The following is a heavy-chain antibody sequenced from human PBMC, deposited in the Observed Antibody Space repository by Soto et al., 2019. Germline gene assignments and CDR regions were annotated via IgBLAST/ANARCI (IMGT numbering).Heavy chain of an antibody. V-gene: IGHV1-69*06. CDR3: ASGPRGWFLSRAHAFDI. D-gene: IGHD3-3*01. CDR1: GGTFSSYA. CDR2: IIPIFGTA. Sequence: QVQLVQSGAEVKKPGSSVKVSCKASGGTFSSYAISWVRQAPGQGLEWMGGIIPIFGTANYAQKFQGRVRITADKSTSTSYMELSSLRSEDTAVYYCASGPRGWFLSRAHAFDIWGQGTMVTVSS. J-gene: IGHJ3*02.